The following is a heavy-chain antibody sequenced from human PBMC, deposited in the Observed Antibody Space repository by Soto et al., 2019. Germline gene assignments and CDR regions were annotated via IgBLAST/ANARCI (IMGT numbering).Heavy chain of an antibody. CDR3: AKAAQWLLARNYFDY. CDR2: ISNDGSRT. J-gene: IGHJ4*02. V-gene: IGHV3-74*01. D-gene: IGHD3-22*01. Sequence: GGSLRLSCAASGFTFRNYWMQWVRQVPGKGLVWVSGISNDGSRTVYADSVKGRFTISRDNAKNSLYLQMNSLRAEDTALYYCAKAAQWLLARNYFDYWGQGTLVTVSS. CDR1: GFTFRNYW.